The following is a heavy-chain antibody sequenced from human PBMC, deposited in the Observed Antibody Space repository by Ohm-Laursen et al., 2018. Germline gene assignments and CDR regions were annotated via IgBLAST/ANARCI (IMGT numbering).Heavy chain of an antibody. D-gene: IGHD3-22*01. J-gene: IGHJ4*02. CDR3: ARVGDTSAYYYYLDY. CDR2: ISSSSSYI. CDR1: GFTFSSYS. V-gene: IGHV3-21*04. Sequence: SLRLSCAASGFTFSSYSMNWVRQAPGKGLEWVSSISSSSSYIYYADSVKGRFTISRDNSKNTVFLQMDSLRAEDTAVYYCARVGDTSAYYYYLDYWGQGTLVTVSS.